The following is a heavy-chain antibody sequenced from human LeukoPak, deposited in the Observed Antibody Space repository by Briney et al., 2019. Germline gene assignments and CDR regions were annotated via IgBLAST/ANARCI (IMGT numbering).Heavy chain of an antibody. V-gene: IGHV3-48*04. CDR2: SSSSSNTI. J-gene: IGHJ3*02. CDR3: ARDWGTGTRAFDI. Sequence: GGSLRLSCAASGFAFSSYSMNWVRQAPGKGLECVSFSSSSSNTILYADSVKGRFTVSRDNAKNSLYLQMNSLRAEDTAVYYCARDWGTGTRAFDIWGQGTMVTVSS. D-gene: IGHD1-1*01. CDR1: GFAFSSYS.